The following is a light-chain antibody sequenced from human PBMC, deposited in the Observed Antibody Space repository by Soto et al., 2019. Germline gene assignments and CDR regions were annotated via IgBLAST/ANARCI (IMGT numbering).Light chain of an antibody. J-gene: IGKJ5*01. CDR1: QDISEC. V-gene: IGKV1-33*01. CDR3: LHYHDLPII. CDR2: AAS. Sequence: DIQMTQSPSSLSASVGDRVTLTSQASQDISECLNWYQQKPGEAPKVLMFAASKLEVGVPSRFSGSGSGTHFTLTISSLQSEEIATYFCLHYHDLPIIFGQGTRLDVK.